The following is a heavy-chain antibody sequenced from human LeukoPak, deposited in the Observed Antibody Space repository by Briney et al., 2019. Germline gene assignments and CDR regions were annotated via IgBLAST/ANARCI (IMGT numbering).Heavy chain of an antibody. D-gene: IGHD2-21*01. CDR3: GKDQRGHYDTVIEVDV. CDR2: ITGSGRPT. Sequence: PGGSLRLSCAASGFTFNNFAMTWVRQAPGKGLEWVSIITGSGRPTYYADSVKGRFTISRDNSKNTLHLEMHSLRAEDTAVYYCGKDQRGHYDTVIEVDVWGQGDLVTVSS. V-gene: IGHV3-23*01. CDR1: GFTFNNFA. J-gene: IGHJ4*02.